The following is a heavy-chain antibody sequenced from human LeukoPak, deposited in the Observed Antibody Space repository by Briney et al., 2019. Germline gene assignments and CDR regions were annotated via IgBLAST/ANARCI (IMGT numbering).Heavy chain of an antibody. J-gene: IGHJ4*02. V-gene: IGHV3-23*01. D-gene: IGHD6-13*01. CDR2: ISGSGGST. Sequence: PGGSLRLSCAASGFTFSSYAMSWVRQAPGKGLEWVSAISGSGGSTYYADSVKGRFTISRDNSKNTLYLQMNSLRAEDTAVYYCAKFWHARRAAAAGKSPFDYWGQGTLVTVSS. CDR3: AKFWHARRAAAAGKSPFDY. CDR1: GFTFSSYA.